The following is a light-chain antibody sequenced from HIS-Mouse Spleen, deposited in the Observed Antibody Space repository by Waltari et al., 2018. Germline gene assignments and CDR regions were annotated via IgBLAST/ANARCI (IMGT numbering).Light chain of an antibody. CDR1: SSAVGIYNL. CDR3: CSYAGSSTYV. Sequence: QSALTQPASVSGSPGQPTPISCTGTSSAVGIYNLVPWYQQHPGKAPKLMIYEGSKRPSGVSNRFSGSKSGNTASLTISGLQAEDEADYYCCSYAGSSTYVFGTGTKVTVL. J-gene: IGLJ1*01. V-gene: IGLV2-23*01. CDR2: EGS.